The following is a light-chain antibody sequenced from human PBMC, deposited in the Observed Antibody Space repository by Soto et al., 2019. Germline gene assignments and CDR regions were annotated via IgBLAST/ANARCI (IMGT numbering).Light chain of an antibody. CDR1: QGIGDT. CDR3: HQRNQ. J-gene: IGKJ5*01. Sequence: EVVMTQSPATLSVSPGEGVTLSCRASQGIGDTLAWYQQIPGQPPRLLIYDSTNRAAGIPARFSGSRSGTDFTLTISSVEPEDFAMYYCHQRNQFGQGTRLEI. V-gene: IGKV3D-11*03. CDR2: DST.